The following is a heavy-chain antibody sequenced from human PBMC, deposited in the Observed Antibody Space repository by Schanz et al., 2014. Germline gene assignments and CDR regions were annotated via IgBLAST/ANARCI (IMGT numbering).Heavy chain of an antibody. Sequence: VQLMESGGGLVKPGGSLRLSCTASGFPFSDYFMAWIRQPPGRGLEWVSYIGNGGVTIYYADSVKGRFTISGDSSKYTVYLQMNSLSAEDTAVYYCARDQGYTTSWHIFDLWGQGTLVTVSS. CDR1: GFPFSDYF. V-gene: IGHV3-11*04. CDR2: IGNGGVTI. J-gene: IGHJ4*02. D-gene: IGHD6-13*01. CDR3: ARDQGYTTSWHIFDL.